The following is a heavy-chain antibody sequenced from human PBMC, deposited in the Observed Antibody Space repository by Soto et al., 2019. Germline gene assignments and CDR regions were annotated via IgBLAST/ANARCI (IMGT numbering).Heavy chain of an antibody. CDR2: ISGSGDST. V-gene: IGHV3-23*01. CDR3: SSRRRHTRLQHGSAFLLNRSSDL. D-gene: IGHD3-10*01. J-gene: IGHJ2*01. Sequence: GKGLEWVSVISGSGDSTYYADSVKGRFTISRDNSKDTLSLQMNSLRAEDTALFFFSSRRRHTRLQHGSAFLLNRSSDL.